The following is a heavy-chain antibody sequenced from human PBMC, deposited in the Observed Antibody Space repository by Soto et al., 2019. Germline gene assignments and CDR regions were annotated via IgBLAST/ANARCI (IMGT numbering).Heavy chain of an antibody. CDR1: GDYINRNYC. D-gene: IGHD6-19*01. Sequence: SETLSLTYAVSGDYINRNYCWIWVRQPPGKGLEWIAEIYYSGGTSYNPSLKSRVTISMDKSKNQFSLNLTSVTAADTAMYYCARETGWGLGYWGQGTLVTVS. J-gene: IGHJ4*02. CDR3: ARETGWGLGY. CDR2: IYYSGGT. V-gene: IGHV4-4*02.